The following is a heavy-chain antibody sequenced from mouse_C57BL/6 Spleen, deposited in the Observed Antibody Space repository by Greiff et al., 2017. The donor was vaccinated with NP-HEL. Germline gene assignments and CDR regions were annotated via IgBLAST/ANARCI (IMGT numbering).Heavy chain of an antibody. J-gene: IGHJ1*03. CDR1: GFTFSSYA. CDR3: TRDGTGYFDV. Sequence: EVKVVESGEGLVKPGGSLKLSCAASGFTFSSYAMSWVRQTPEKRLEWVAYISSGGDYIYYADTVKGRFTISRDNARKTLYLQMSSLKSEDTAMYYCTRDGTGYFDVWGTGTTVTVSS. D-gene: IGHD3-3*01. V-gene: IGHV5-9-1*02. CDR2: ISSGGDYI.